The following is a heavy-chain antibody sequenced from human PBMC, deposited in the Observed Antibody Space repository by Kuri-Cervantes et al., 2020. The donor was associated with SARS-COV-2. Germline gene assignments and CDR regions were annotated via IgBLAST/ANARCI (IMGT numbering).Heavy chain of an antibody. CDR1: GFTFNNYW. J-gene: IGHJ6*02. CDR3: AKGEEVVGAIRWGPKKYNSYDMDV. CDR2: ISASGGST. V-gene: IGHV3-23*01. Sequence: GESLKISCAASGFTFNNYWMNWVRQAPGKGLEWVSSISASGGSTYYADSVRGRFTVARDNSKDTLYLQMNNLRGDDTAVYYCAKGEEVVGAIRWGPKKYNSYDMDVWGQGTTVTVSS. D-gene: IGHD2-2*02.